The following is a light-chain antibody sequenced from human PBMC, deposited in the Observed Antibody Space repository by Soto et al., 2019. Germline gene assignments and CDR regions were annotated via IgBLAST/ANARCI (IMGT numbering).Light chain of an antibody. J-gene: IGKJ1*01. CDR2: KAS. V-gene: IGKV1-5*03. Sequence: DIQMTQSPSTLSXXVXXXXTXXXRASQTIDSWLAWYQQRPGKPPNLLIYKASTLASGVPSRFSGSGSGTEFTLTINSLQPDDFATYYCQQYHIYSGTFGQGTKVDIK. CDR3: QQYHIYSGT. CDR1: QTIDSW.